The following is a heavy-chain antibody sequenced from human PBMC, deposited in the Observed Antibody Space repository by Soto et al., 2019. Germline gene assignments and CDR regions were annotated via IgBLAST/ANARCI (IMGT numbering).Heavy chain of an antibody. J-gene: IGHJ4*02. V-gene: IGHV1-69*01. CDR1: GGTFSNYY. CDR3: ARGYSTGYLDY. CDR2: IIPMFDTP. Sequence: QVQLVQSGAEVKKPGSSMKVSCKTSGGTFSNYYISWVRQAPGQGLEWMGDIIPMFDTPKYAQKFQGRVKITADESTSAAYMELSSLRAEDTAVYYCARGYSTGYLDYWGQGTLITVSS. D-gene: IGHD2-21*01.